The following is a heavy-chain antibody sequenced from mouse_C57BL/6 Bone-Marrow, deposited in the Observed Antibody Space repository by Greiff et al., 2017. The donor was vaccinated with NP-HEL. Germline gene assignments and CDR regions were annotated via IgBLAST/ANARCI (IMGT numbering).Heavy chain of an antibody. V-gene: IGHV1-50*01. Sequence: QVQLKQPGAELVKPGASVKLSCKASGYTFTSYWMQWVKQRPGQGLEWIGEIDPSDSYTNYNQKFKGKATLTVDTSSSTAYMQLSSRTSEDSAVYYCAREGKITPVNYWGQGPTLTVSS. CDR2: IDPSDSYT. D-gene: IGHD1-1*01. CDR3: AREGKITPVNY. CDR1: GYTFTSYW. J-gene: IGHJ2*01.